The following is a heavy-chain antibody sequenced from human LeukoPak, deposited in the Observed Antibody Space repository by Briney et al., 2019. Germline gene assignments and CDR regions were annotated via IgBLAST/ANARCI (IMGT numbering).Heavy chain of an antibody. J-gene: IGHJ4*02. CDR2: ISGSGSST. V-gene: IGHV3-21*01. Sequence: PGGSLRLSCAASGFTFSSYAMTWVRQAPGKGLEWVSSISGSGSSTYSADSVKGRFTISRDNAKNSLYLQMNSLRAEDTAVYYCARAKGYYYGSGSYGIDYWGQGTLVTVSS. D-gene: IGHD3-10*01. CDR1: GFTFSSYA. CDR3: ARAKGYYYGSGSYGIDY.